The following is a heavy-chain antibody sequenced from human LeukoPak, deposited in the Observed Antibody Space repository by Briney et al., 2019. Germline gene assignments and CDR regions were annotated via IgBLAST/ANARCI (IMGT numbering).Heavy chain of an antibody. J-gene: IGHJ4*02. CDR3: ARDGWLQSGEADY. CDR1: GGTFSSYA. D-gene: IGHD5-24*01. V-gene: IGHV1-18*01. CDR2: ISAYNGDT. Sequence: ASVKVSCKASGGTFSSYAISWVRQAPGQGPEWMGWISAYNGDTNYAQNFQGRVTMTRDTSTSTVYMELRSLRSDDTAVYYCARDGWLQSGEADYWGQGTLVTVSS.